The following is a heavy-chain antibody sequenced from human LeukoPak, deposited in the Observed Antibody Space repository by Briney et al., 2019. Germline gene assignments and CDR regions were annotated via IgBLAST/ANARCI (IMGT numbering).Heavy chain of an antibody. D-gene: IGHD3-22*01. CDR1: GFTFSSYW. V-gene: IGHV3-7*01. Sequence: GGSLRLSCAASGFTFSSYWMSWVRQAPGKGLEWVANIKQDGSEKYYVDSVKGRFTISRDNAKNSLYLQMNSLRAEDTAVYYCARDSGYYDSSGYRYHYYYYMDVWGKGTTVTVSS. CDR2: IKQDGSEK. CDR3: ARDSGYYDSSGYRYHYYYYMDV. J-gene: IGHJ6*03.